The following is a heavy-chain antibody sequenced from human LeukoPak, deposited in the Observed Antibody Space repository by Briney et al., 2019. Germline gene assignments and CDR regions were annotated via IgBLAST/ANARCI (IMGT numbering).Heavy chain of an antibody. D-gene: IGHD4-23*01. CDR1: GFTFSSYW. V-gene: IGHV3-7*02. CDR2: IQQDGSEQ. Sequence: GGSLRLSCTASGFTFSSYWMSWVRQAPGKGLEWVANIQQDGSEQYYVDSVKGRFTISRDNAKNSLYLQMSSLRAEDTALYYCARNYGGYSHWGQGTLVTVSS. CDR3: ARNYGGYSH. J-gene: IGHJ4*02.